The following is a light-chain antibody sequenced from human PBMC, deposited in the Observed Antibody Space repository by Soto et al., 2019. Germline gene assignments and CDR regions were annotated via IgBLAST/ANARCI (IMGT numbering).Light chain of an antibody. Sequence: EFVLTQSPGTLSLSPGERATLSCRASQTVRNNYLAWYQQKPGQAPRLLIYDASSRATSIPDRFTGGGSGTDFTLTISRLEPEDFAVYYCHQFSSYPLTFGGGTKVDIK. CDR1: QTVRNNY. J-gene: IGKJ4*01. V-gene: IGKV3-20*01. CDR2: DAS. CDR3: HQFSSYPLT.